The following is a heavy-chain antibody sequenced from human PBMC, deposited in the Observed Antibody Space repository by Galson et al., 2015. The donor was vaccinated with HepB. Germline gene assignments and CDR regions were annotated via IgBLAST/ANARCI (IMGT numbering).Heavy chain of an antibody. D-gene: IGHD1-26*01. Sequence: PARVKTTQTLTLTCPFSGVSLSTRGVGGGWVRPPPGKAPEWLALIFLDDDKRYSPSLKSRLTITKDTSKNQVVLTMTNMDPVDTATYYCAHTTPEGGSGSYYSDFDYWGQGTLVTVSS. CDR3: AHTTPEGGSGSYYSDFDY. CDR2: IFLDDDK. J-gene: IGHJ4*02. V-gene: IGHV2-5*02. CDR1: GVSLSTRGVG.